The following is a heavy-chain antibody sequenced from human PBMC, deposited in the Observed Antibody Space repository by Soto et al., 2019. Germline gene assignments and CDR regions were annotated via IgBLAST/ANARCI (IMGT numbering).Heavy chain of an antibody. D-gene: IGHD3-10*01. CDR3: ARLMVRAGGYYYYGMDV. CDR2: IYPGDSDT. V-gene: IGHV5-51*01. Sequence: GESLKISCKGSGYSFTSYFIGWVRQMPGKGLEWMGIIYPGDSDTRYSPSFQGRVTISADKSISTAYLQWSSLKASDTAMYYCARLMVRAGGYYYYGMDVWGQGTTVTVSS. CDR1: GYSFTSYF. J-gene: IGHJ6*02.